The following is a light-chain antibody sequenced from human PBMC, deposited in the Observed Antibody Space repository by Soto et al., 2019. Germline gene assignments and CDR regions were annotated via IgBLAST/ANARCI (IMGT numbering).Light chain of an antibody. Sequence: EIVMTQSTATLSVSPGERATLSCRASHSVSSRLAWYQQKPGQAPRLLIYGASTRATGLPARFSGSGFGTDFTLTISSLQSADFAVYYCQHYTNWPLTFGGGTKVEIK. CDR3: QHYTNWPLT. CDR2: GAS. J-gene: IGKJ4*01. V-gene: IGKV3-15*01. CDR1: HSVSSR.